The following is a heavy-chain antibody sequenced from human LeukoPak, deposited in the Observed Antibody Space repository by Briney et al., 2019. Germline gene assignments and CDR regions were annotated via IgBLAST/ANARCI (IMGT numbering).Heavy chain of an antibody. CDR2: ISSSSSAI. V-gene: IGHV3-48*02. J-gene: IGHJ4*02. CDR1: GFTLIDYT. CDR3: TRDRSTWLFDY. D-gene: IGHD6-6*01. Sequence: SGGSLRLSCAASGFTLIDYTMHWVRQAPGKGLESVSHISSSSSAIFYADSVQGRFTISGDNAKNSLYLQMNTLRDEDTAVYYCTRDRSTWLFDYWGQGTVVTVAS.